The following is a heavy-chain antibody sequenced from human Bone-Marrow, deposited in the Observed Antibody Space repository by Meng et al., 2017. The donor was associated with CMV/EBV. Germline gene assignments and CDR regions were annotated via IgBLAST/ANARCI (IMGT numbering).Heavy chain of an antibody. CDR2: MNPNSGNT. D-gene: IGHD3-10*01. CDR1: GYTFTSYD. V-gene: IGHV1-8*01. Sequence: ASVKVSCKASGYTFTSYDINWVRQATGQGLEWMGWMNPNSGNTGYAQKFQGRVTMTRSTSISTAYMELSSLRSEDTAVYYCARGRTSPLLWFGETRFDYWGQGTLVTVSS. CDR3: ARGRTSPLLWFGETRFDY. J-gene: IGHJ4*02.